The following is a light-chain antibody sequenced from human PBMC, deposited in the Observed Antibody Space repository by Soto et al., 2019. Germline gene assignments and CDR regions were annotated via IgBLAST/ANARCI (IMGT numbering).Light chain of an antibody. Sequence: DIVMTQSPDSLAVSLGERATFNCKSSQSALHSSNNQNYFAWYQQKPGQPPKVLIHWASTRESGLPHRFSASGSGTDFALTIRSLEAEDVAVYCCQQYYITPYTLGQGTKLEIK. CDR1: QSALHSSNNQNY. V-gene: IGKV4-1*01. CDR2: WAS. J-gene: IGKJ2*01. CDR3: QQYYITPYT.